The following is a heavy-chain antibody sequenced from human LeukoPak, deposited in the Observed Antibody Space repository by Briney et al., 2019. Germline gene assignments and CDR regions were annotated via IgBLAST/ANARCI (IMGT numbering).Heavy chain of an antibody. CDR3: ARETTIFGLVKRFDY. CDR2: IRYDGSNK. D-gene: IGHD3-3*01. J-gene: IGHJ4*02. V-gene: IGHV3-30*02. Sequence: GGSLRLSCAASGFTFSSYGMHWVRQAPGKGLEWVAFIRYDGSNKYYADSVKGRFTISRDNSKNTLYLQMNSLRAEDTAVYYCARETTIFGLVKRFDYWGQGTLVTVSS. CDR1: GFTFSSYG.